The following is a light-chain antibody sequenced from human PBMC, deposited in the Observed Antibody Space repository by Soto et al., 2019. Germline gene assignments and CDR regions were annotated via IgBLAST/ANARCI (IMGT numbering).Light chain of an antibody. J-gene: IGLJ1*01. V-gene: IGLV2-14*01. CDR2: DVS. CDR3: SSYTSSSTLGV. CDR1: SSDVGGYNY. Sequence: QSVLTQPASVSGSPGQSITISCTGTSSDVGGYNYVSWYQQHPGKAPKLMIYDVSNRPSGVSNRFSGSKSGNTASLTISGLQAEDEADYYCSSYTSSSTLGVFGTGTKVPV.